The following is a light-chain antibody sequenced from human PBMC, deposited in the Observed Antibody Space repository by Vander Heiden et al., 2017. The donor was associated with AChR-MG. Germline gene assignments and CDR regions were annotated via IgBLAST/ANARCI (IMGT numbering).Light chain of an antibody. J-gene: IGLJ2*01. Sequence: QSALTQPRSVSGSPGQSVTISCPGTSSDVGCYNYVSWYQQHPGKAPKLMIYDVSKRPSGVPDRFSGSKSGNTASLTISGLQAEDEADYYCCSYAGSYLVFGGGTKLTVL. CDR1: SSDVGCYNY. CDR3: CSYAGSYLV. CDR2: DVS. V-gene: IGLV2-11*01.